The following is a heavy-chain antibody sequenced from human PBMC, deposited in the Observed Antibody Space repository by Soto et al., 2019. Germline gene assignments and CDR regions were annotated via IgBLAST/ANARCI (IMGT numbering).Heavy chain of an antibody. CDR1: GFIVSSNY. D-gene: IGHD2-21*01. CDR3: ARGPGVITPDYFDY. Sequence: EVPLVGSGGGLIQSGGSLRLSCAASGFIVSSNYMTWVRQAPGKGLEWVSIIYTGGSTYYADSVKGRFTISRDNSKNTLVLQMDRLRVEDTAVYYCARGPGVITPDYFDYWGQGTLVTVSS. V-gene: IGHV3-53*01. CDR2: IYTGGST. J-gene: IGHJ4*02.